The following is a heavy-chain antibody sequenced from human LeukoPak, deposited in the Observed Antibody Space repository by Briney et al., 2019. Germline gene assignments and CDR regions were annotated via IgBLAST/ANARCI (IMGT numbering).Heavy chain of an antibody. D-gene: IGHD4-17*01. CDR3: ARGPYGDFLDY. J-gene: IGHJ4*02. CDR2: INHSGST. Sequence: KASETLSLTCAVYGGSFSDYYWSWIRQPPGKGLEWIGEINHSGSTNYNPSLKSRVTISVDTSKNQFSLKLSSVTAADTAVYYCARGPYGDFLDYWGQGTLVTVSS. CDR1: GGSFSDYY. V-gene: IGHV4-34*01.